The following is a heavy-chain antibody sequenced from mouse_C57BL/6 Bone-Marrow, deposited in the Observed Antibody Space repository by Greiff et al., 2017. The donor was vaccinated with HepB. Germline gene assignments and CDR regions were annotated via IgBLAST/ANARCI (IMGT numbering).Heavy chain of an antibody. Sequence: VHVKQSGAELVRPGASVKLSCTASGFNIKDDYMHWVKQRPEQGLEWIGWIDPENGDTEYASKFQGKATITADTSSNTAYLQLSSLTSEDTAVYYCTTSGSSPFDYWGQGTTLTVSS. J-gene: IGHJ2*01. CDR1: GFNIKDDY. D-gene: IGHD1-1*01. CDR2: IDPENGDT. CDR3: TTSGSSPFDY. V-gene: IGHV14-4*01.